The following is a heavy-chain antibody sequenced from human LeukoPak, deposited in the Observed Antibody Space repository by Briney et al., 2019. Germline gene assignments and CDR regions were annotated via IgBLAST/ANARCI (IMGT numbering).Heavy chain of an antibody. CDR2: INRSGST. CDR3: ASWDCGGDCYSGY. CDR1: GGSFSGYY. Sequence: SETLSLTCAVYGGSFSGYYWSWIRQPPGKGLEWIGEINRSGSTNYNPSLKSRVTISVDTSKNQFSLKLSSVTAADTAVYYCASWDCGGDCYSGYWGQGTLVTVSS. J-gene: IGHJ4*02. V-gene: IGHV4-34*01. D-gene: IGHD2-21*02.